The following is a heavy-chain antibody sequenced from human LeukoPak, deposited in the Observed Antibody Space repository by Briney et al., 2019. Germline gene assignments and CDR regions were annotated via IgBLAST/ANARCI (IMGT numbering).Heavy chain of an antibody. J-gene: IGHJ6*02. CDR3: AKDPSSGWYRWSMDV. CDR2: MSNDGDNK. V-gene: IGHV3-30*04. D-gene: IGHD6-19*01. CDR1: GFTFSTYA. Sequence: PGRSLRLSCAASGFTFSTYAMNWVRQAPGKGLEWVAVMSNDGDNKDYADSVKGRFTISRDNSKNTVYLEMNSLTTEDTALYYCAKDPSSGWYRWSMDVWGQGTTVTVSS.